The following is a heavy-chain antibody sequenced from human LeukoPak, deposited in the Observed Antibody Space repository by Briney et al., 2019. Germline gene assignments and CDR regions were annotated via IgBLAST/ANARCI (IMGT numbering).Heavy chain of an antibody. CDR1: GFPFSSHA. J-gene: IGHJ4*02. Sequence: GGSLRLSCAVSGFPFSSHAMSWVRQTPERGLEWVSATSGSGRTTYYAESVEGRFTISRDNSKNMLYLQMNSLRAEDTALYYCVKTSNDILTGWYSFDHWGQGTQVTVSS. CDR3: VKTSNDILTGWYSFDH. CDR2: TSGSGRTT. V-gene: IGHV3-23*01. D-gene: IGHD3-9*01.